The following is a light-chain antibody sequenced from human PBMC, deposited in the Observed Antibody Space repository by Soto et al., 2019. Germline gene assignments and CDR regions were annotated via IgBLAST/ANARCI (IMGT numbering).Light chain of an antibody. V-gene: IGKV3-20*01. Sequence: VVMTRSLATLSVSPCECVTLSFSASQSVSSSYLAWYQQKPGQAPRLLIYGASSRATGIPDRFSGSGSGTDFTLTISRLEPEDFAVYYCQQYGSSPTTFGQGTK. CDR2: GAS. CDR3: QQYGSSPTT. J-gene: IGKJ1*01. CDR1: QSVSSSY.